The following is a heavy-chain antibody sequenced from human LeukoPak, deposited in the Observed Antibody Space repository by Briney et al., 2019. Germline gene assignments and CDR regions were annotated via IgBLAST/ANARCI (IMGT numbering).Heavy chain of an antibody. D-gene: IGHD2-15*01. J-gene: IGHJ4*02. CDR3: TTDIVVVGDHDY. CDR1: GFTFSNAW. V-gene: IGHV3-15*01. Sequence: GGSLRLSCAASGFTFSNAWMSWVRQAPGKGLEWVGRIKSKTDGGTTDYAAPVKGRFTISRDDSKNTLYLQMNSLKTEDTAVYYCTTDIVVVGDHDYWGQGTLVTVSS. CDR2: IKSKTDGGTT.